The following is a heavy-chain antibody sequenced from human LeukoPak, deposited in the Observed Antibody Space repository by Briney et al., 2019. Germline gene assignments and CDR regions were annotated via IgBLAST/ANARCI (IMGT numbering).Heavy chain of an antibody. CDR1: GGSINSGSYY. J-gene: IGHJ5*02. Sequence: PSETLSLTCTVSGGSINSGSYYWSWIRQPAGEGLEWIGRINTSGSTNYNPSLKTRVTISVDTSKNQFSLKLSSVTAADTAVYYCARSAPFNWFDPWGQGILVTVSS. CDR2: INTSGST. CDR3: ARSAPFNWFDP. V-gene: IGHV4-61*02.